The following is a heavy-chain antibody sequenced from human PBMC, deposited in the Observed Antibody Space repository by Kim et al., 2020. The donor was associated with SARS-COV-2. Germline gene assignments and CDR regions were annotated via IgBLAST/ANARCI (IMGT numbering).Heavy chain of an antibody. Sequence: APVKGRFTISRDDSKNTLYLQMNSLKTEDTAVYYCTTPGDGGHYYYGMDVWGQGTTVTVSS. D-gene: IGHD3-10*01. V-gene: IGHV3-15*01. CDR3: TTPGDGGHYYYGMDV. J-gene: IGHJ6*02.